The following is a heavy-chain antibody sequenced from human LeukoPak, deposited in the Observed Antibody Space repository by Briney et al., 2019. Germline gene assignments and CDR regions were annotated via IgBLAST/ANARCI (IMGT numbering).Heavy chain of an antibody. CDR1: GYTFTGYY. CDR3: ARFASLYSRSWYYAFDI. CDR2: INPDSGGT. Sequence: GASVKVSCKASGYTFTGYYIHWVRQAPGQGLEWMGWINPDSGGTNYAQIFQGRVTMTRDTSISTAYMELSSLRSEDTAVYYCARFASLYSRSWYYAFDIWGQGTMVTVSS. J-gene: IGHJ3*02. V-gene: IGHV1-2*02. D-gene: IGHD6-13*01.